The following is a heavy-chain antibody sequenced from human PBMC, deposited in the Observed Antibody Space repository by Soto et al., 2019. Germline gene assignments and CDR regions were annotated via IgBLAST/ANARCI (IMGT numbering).Heavy chain of an antibody. J-gene: IGHJ4*02. CDR2: ISGNNGYT. D-gene: IGHD1-7*01. V-gene: IGHV1-18*01. CDR1: GYDFTRYG. CDR3: AWVEHVSLIRGGWKYDFNY. Sequence: QVQLVQSEPEVRLPGASVKISCKASGYDFTRYGISWVRQAPGQGLQWMGWISGNNGYTNQAQHLQGRLTLTTDTCSNTGFMELKTLTSDEKATYFFAWVEHVSLIRGGWKYDFNYWRQGTLITDS.